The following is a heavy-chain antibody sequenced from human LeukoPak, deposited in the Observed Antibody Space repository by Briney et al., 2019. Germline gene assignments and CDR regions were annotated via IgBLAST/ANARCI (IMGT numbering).Heavy chain of an antibody. CDR2: ISYDGSNK. CDR3: AKDPDDSSGHYFDY. V-gene: IGHV3-30*18. J-gene: IGHJ4*02. Sequence: GGSLRLSCAASGFTFSSYGMHWVRQAPGKGLEWVAVISYDGSNKYYAGSVKGRFTISRDNSKNTLYLQMNSLRAEDTAVYYCAKDPDDSSGHYFDYWGQGTLVTVSS. D-gene: IGHD3-22*01. CDR1: GFTFSSYG.